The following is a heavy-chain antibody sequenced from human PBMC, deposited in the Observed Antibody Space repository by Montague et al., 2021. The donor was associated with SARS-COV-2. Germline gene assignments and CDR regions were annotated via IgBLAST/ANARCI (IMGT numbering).Heavy chain of an antibody. D-gene: IGHD1-26*01. CDR3: ALAGSPPTYYFDY. Sequence: QSGAEVKKPGESLKISCQGSGYRFSNYWIAWVRQTPGRGLEWMGVIYPGDSDTRYSPSFQGQVTISADKSISAAYLQWNSLKASDTAMYYCALAGSPPTYYFDYGGQGTLVTVSS. J-gene: IGHJ4*02. V-gene: IGHV5-51*03. CDR1: GYRFSNYW. CDR2: IYPGDSDT.